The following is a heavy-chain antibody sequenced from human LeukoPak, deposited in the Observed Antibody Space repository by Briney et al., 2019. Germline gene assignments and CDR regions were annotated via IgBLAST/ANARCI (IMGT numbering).Heavy chain of an antibody. V-gene: IGHV3-33*08. D-gene: IGHD5-24*01. Sequence: GGSLRLSCAASGLSFSNAWMNWVRQAPGKGLEWVAVIWYDGSNKYYADSVKGRFTISRDNSKNTLYLQMNSLRAEDTAVYYCANNFDYWGQGTLVTVSS. J-gene: IGHJ4*02. CDR3: ANNFDY. CDR2: IWYDGSNK. CDR1: GLSFSNAW.